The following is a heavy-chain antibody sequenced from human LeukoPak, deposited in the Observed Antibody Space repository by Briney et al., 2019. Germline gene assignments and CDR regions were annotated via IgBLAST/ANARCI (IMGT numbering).Heavy chain of an antibody. CDR1: GGSISSYY. CDR2: IHTSGST. V-gene: IGHV4-4*07. J-gene: IGHJ4*02. D-gene: IGHD6-19*01. CDR3: ARGKVVAGTPGQNSWDY. Sequence: SETLSLTCTASGGSISSYYWNWIRQPAGKGLEWIGRIHTSGSTNYNPSLKSRVTMSVDTSKNQFSLKLSSVTAADTAVYYCARGKVVAGTPGQNSWDYWGQGTLVTVSS.